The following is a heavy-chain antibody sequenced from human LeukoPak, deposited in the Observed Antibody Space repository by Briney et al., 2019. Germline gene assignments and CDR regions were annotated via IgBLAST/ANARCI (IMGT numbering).Heavy chain of an antibody. J-gene: IGHJ6*02. V-gene: IGHV4-59*01. CDR1: GGSISSYY. CDR2: IYYSGST. Sequence: PSETLSLTCTVSGGSISSYYWSWIRETPGKGVEWSGYIYYSGSTNYNPSLKRRVTISVDTSKNQFSLKLSSVTAADTAVYYCASSSWSYYYYYGMDVWGQGTTVTVSS. CDR3: ASSSWSYYYYYGMDV. D-gene: IGHD6-13*01.